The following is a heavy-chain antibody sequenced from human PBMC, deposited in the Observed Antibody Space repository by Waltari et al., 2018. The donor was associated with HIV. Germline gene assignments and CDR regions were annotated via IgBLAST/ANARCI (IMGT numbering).Heavy chain of an antibody. CDR3: ARQGAGDYGDYLFDY. CDR1: GYPFSDND. CDR2: MNPKTGNT. J-gene: IGHJ4*02. V-gene: IGHV1-8*01. D-gene: IGHD4-17*01. Sequence: QVQLVQSGTEVKEPGASLKVSCKASGYPFSDNDINWVRQAPGQGLEWMGVMNPKTGNTGVAQTLQGRVILTRDASMNTAYMELNNLTSGDTAVYYCARQGAGDYGDYLFDYWGQGTLLTVSS.